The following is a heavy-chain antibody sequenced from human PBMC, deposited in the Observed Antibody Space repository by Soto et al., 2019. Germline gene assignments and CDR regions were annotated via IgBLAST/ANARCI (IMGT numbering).Heavy chain of an antibody. CDR3: ARDNLEDTDIRGYCFDS. CDR2: IIPIFGTT. V-gene: IGHV1-69*01. D-gene: IGHD2-2*02. Sequence: QVQLEQSGAEVKKPGSSVKVSCKVSGATFSTSSISWVRQAPGQGPEWMGAIIPIFGTTNYAQEFQGRLTITADESTRTAYIELTSLGSQDTALYFCARDNLEDTDIRGYCFDSWGQGTLVTVSS. J-gene: IGHJ4*02. CDR1: GATFSTSS.